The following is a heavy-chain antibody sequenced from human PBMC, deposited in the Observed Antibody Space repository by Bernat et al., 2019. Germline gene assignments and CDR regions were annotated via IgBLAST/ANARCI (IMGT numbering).Heavy chain of an antibody. J-gene: IGHJ4*02. CDR3: ARDQSLYSSGWSVNFDY. D-gene: IGHD6-19*01. Sequence: QVQLVESGGGVVQPGRSLRLSCAASGFTFSSYAMHWVRQAPGKGLEWVAVISYDGRNKYYADSVKGRFTISRDNSKNTLYLQMNSLRAEDTAVYYCARDQSLYSSGWSVNFDYWGQGTLVTVSS. V-gene: IGHV3-30*04. CDR1: GFTFSSYA. CDR2: ISYDGRNK.